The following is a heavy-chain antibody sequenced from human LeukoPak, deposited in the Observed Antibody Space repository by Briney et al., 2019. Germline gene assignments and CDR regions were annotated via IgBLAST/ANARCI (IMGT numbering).Heavy chain of an antibody. V-gene: IGHV3-48*03. D-gene: IGHD6-13*01. CDR1: GFTFSSYE. CDR3: AREASYSSSWATFDY. Sequence: GGSLRLSCAASGFTFSSYEMNWVRQAPGKGLEWVSYISSSGTTIYYADSVKGRFTISRDIASNSLYLQMNSLRAEDTGVYYCAREASYSSSWATFDYWGQGTLVTVSS. CDR2: ISSSGTTI. J-gene: IGHJ4*02.